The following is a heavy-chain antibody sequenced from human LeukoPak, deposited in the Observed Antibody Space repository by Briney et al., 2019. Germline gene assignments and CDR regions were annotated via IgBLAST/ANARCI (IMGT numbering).Heavy chain of an antibody. V-gene: IGHV3-15*01. Sequence: TGGSLRLSCAASGFSFSNAYMSWVRQAPGKGLEWVGRIKSKADGGRADYAAPVKGRFTISRDDSKNTVYLQMSSLKTEDTAFYYCARDAPDKDAFDIWGQGTMVTVSS. CDR2: IKSKADGGRA. J-gene: IGHJ3*02. CDR1: GFSFSNAY. D-gene: IGHD3-9*01. CDR3: ARDAPDKDAFDI.